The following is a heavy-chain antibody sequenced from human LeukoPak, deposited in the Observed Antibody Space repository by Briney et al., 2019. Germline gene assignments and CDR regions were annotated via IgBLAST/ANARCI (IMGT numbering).Heavy chain of an antibody. CDR1: GFTFSSYS. CDR3: ARDPNVLGITPYYFDF. D-gene: IGHD3-10*02. Sequence: GGSLRLSCAASGFTFSSYSMNWVRQAPGKGLEWVSSISSSSYIYYADSVKGRFTISRDNAKNSLFLKTDTLRGDDTGIYYCARDPNVLGITPYYFDFWGQGTLVTVSS. V-gene: IGHV3-21*01. J-gene: IGHJ4*02. CDR2: ISSSSYI.